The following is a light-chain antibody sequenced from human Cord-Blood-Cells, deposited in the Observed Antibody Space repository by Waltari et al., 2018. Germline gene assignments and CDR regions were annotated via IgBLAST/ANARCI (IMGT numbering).Light chain of an antibody. Sequence: QSALTQPASVSGSPGQSITISCTGTSSDVGGYNLVYWYQQHPGKAPKLMIYEGSKRPSGVSNRFSGSKSGNTASLTISGLQAEDEADYYCCSYAGSSTVVFGGGTKLTVL. CDR1: SSDVGGYNL. J-gene: IGLJ2*01. V-gene: IGLV2-23*01. CDR2: EGS. CDR3: CSYAGSSTVV.